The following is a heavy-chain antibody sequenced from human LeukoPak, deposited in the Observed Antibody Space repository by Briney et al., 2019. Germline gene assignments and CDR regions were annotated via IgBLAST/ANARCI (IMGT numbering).Heavy chain of an antibody. CDR2: IIPIFGTA. CDR3: ARVRDITTHYYFDY. Sequence: VASVKVSCKASGGTFSSYAISWVRQAPGQGLEWMGGIIPIFGTAIYAQKFQGRVTITADESTSTAYMELSSLRSEDTAVYYCARVRDITTHYYFDYWGQGTLVTVSS. CDR1: GGTFSSYA. D-gene: IGHD3-3*01. J-gene: IGHJ4*02. V-gene: IGHV1-69*01.